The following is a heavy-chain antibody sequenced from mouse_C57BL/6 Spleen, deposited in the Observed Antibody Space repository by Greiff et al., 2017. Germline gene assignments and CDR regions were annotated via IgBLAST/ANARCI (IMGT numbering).Heavy chain of an antibody. Sequence: EVQLVESGPGLVKPSQSLSLTCSVSGYSITSGYYWNWIRQFPGNKLEWMGFISYDGSNNYNPSLKNRISIPRDTSKNQFFLKLNSVTTEDTATYYCARRTGWFAYWGQGTLVTVSA. CDR1: GYSITSGYY. V-gene: IGHV3-6*01. J-gene: IGHJ3*01. CDR3: ARRTGWFAY. CDR2: ISYDGSN.